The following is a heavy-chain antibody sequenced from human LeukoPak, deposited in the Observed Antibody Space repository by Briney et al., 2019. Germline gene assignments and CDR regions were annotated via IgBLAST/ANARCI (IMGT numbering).Heavy chain of an antibody. D-gene: IGHD6-13*01. CDR2: ISYDGSNK. Sequence: PGGSLRLSCAASGFTFSSYAMHWVRQAPGKGLEWVAVISYDGSNKYYADSVKGRFTISRDNSKNTLYLQMNSLRAEDTAVYYCAKDLSSSWSREDAFDIWGQGTMVTVSS. V-gene: IGHV3-30-3*01. CDR3: AKDLSSSWSREDAFDI. CDR1: GFTFSSYA. J-gene: IGHJ3*02.